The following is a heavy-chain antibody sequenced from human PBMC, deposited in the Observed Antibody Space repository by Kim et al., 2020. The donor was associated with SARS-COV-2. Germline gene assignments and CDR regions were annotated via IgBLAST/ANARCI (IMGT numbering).Heavy chain of an antibody. CDR3: AKDRGYSYGLDY. Sequence: GGSLRLSCTASGFTFSSFAMSWVRQAPGKGLEWVSGISGSGGSTYYADSVKGRFTISRDNSKNTLYLQMNSLRAEDTAVYYCAKDRGYSYGLDYWGQGTLVTVSS. CDR2: ISGSGGST. V-gene: IGHV3-23*01. CDR1: GFTFSSFA. D-gene: IGHD5-18*01. J-gene: IGHJ4*02.